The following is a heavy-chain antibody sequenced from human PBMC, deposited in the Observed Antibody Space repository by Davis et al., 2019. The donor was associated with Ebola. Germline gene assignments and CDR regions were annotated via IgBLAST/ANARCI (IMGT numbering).Heavy chain of an antibody. CDR2: IRSKAYGGTT. CDR3: ARDRHYDFWSGYYRPYYYGMDV. J-gene: IGHJ6*02. V-gene: IGHV3-49*04. D-gene: IGHD3-3*01. Sequence: GESLKISCTASGFTFGDYAMSWVRQAPGKGLEWVGFIRSKAYGGTTEYAASVKGRFTISRDDSKSIAYLQMNSLRAEDTAVYYCARDRHYDFWSGYYRPYYYGMDVWGQGTTVTVSS. CDR1: GFTFGDYA.